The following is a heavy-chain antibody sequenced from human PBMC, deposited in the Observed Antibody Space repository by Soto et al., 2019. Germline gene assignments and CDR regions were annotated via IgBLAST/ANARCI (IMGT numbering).Heavy chain of an antibody. Sequence: SVKVSCKASGGTFSSYAISWVRQAPGQGLEWMGGIIPIFGTANYAQKFQGRVTITADKSTSTAYMELSSLRSEDTAVYYCAREVDGYCSSTSCYNNWFDPWGQGTLVTVSS. D-gene: IGHD2-2*03. CDR3: AREVDGYCSSTSCYNNWFDP. CDR2: IIPIFGTA. J-gene: IGHJ5*02. V-gene: IGHV1-69*06. CDR1: GGTFSSYA.